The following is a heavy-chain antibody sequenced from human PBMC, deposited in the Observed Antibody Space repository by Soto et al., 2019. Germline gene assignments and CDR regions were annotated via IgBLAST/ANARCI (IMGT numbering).Heavy chain of an antibody. CDR2: INAAYGNT. J-gene: IGHJ4*02. V-gene: IGHV1-3*01. CDR3: VRGGFEAVSTSGGDF. D-gene: IGHD6-19*01. CDR1: GYTFGIYS. Sequence: GASVKVSCKASGYTFGIYSMHWVRQAPGQSFEWMGWINAAYGNTKYSQKFQGRVTVRTDTFASTAYMELRSLTSEDTAVYYCVRGGFEAVSTSGGDFWGQGTLVTVSS.